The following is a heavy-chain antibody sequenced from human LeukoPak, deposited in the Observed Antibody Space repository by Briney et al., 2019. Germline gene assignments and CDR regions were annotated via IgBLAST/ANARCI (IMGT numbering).Heavy chain of an antibody. V-gene: IGHV1-46*01. J-gene: IGHJ4*02. Sequence: ASVKVSCKASGYTFTSYYMHWVRQAPGQGLEWMGIINPSGGSTSYAQKFQGRVTMTRDTSTSTVYMELSSLRSEDTAVYYCAKESLLWFGELWEGYFDYWGQGTLVTVSS. CDR1: GYTFTSYY. D-gene: IGHD3-10*01. CDR3: AKESLLWFGELWEGYFDY. CDR2: INPSGGST.